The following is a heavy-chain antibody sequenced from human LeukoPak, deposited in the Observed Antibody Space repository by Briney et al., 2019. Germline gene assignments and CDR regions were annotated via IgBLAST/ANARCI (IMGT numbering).Heavy chain of an antibody. D-gene: IGHD3-22*01. V-gene: IGHV3-7*01. CDR1: GFTFSSYW. Sequence: PGGSLRLSCAASGFTFSSYWMSWVRQAPGKGLEWVANIKQDGSEKYYVHSVKGRFTISRDNAKNSLYLQMNSLRAEDTAVYYCAREGMNYDSNGYHDYWGQGTLVTVSS. CDR2: IKQDGSEK. CDR3: AREGMNYDSNGYHDY. J-gene: IGHJ4*02.